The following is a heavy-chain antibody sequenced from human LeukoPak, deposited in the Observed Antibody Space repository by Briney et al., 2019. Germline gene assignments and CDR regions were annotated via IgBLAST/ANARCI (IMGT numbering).Heavy chain of an antibody. D-gene: IGHD3-3*01. Sequence: PGGSLRLSCAASGFTFSSYSLNWVRQAPGKGLEWVSSISSSSTYIYYADSVKGRFTISRDDAKNSLYLQMNSLRAEDTAVYYCVRDYYGAGDYWGQGTLVTVSS. J-gene: IGHJ4*02. V-gene: IGHV3-21*01. CDR2: ISSSSTYI. CDR3: VRDYYGAGDY. CDR1: GFTFSSYS.